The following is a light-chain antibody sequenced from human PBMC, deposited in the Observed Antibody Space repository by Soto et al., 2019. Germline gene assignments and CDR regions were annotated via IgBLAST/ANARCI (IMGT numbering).Light chain of an antibody. Sequence: DIQMTQSPSTLSASVGDSLTITCRASHSIRDCLAWYQQKPGKAPHLLIYDASNLESGVPSRFSGSGSGTEFTLPISGMRPDDFATYYCQQYESYSLTFGGGTRVEIK. V-gene: IGKV1-5*01. CDR2: DAS. J-gene: IGKJ4*01. CDR1: HSIRDC. CDR3: QQYESYSLT.